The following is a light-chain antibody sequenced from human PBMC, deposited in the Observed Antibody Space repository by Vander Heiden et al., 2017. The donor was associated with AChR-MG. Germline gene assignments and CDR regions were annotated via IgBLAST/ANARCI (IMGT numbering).Light chain of an antibody. J-gene: IGKJ3*01. Sequence: EIVLTQSPATLSLSPGERATLSCRASQRVSSYLAWYQQKPGQAPRLLIYDVSKRATGIPARFSGSGFGTDFTLTISSLEPEDFAVYYCQQRSNWPPRVTFGHGTKVDIK. CDR3: QQRSNWPPRVT. V-gene: IGKV3-11*01. CDR1: QRVSSY. CDR2: DVS.